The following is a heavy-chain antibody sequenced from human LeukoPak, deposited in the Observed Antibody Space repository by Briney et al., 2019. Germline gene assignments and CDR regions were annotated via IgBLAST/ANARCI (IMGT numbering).Heavy chain of an antibody. D-gene: IGHD6-19*01. Sequence: GGSLRLSCAASGFIFSNSAMNWVRQAPGKGLEWVSSINNDGSYIYYAGSVKGRFTISRDNSKNTLYLQMNSLRAEDTAVYYCAKEGVAGTGFYFDYWGQGTLVTVSS. V-gene: IGHV3-21*04. CDR1: GFIFSNSA. J-gene: IGHJ4*02. CDR2: INNDGSYI. CDR3: AKEGVAGTGFYFDY.